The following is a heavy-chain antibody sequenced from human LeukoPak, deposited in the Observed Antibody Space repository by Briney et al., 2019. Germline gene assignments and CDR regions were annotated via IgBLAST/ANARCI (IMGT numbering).Heavy chain of an antibody. V-gene: IGHV4-31*03. D-gene: IGHD3-22*01. CDR3: ARAPYDSSGYYYYP. Sequence: SETLSLTCTVSGGSISSGGYYWSWIRQHPGKGLEWIGYIYYSGSTYYNPPLKSRVTISVDTSKNQFSLKLSSVTAADTAVYYCARAPYDSSGYYYYPWGQGTLVTVSS. CDR2: IYYSGST. CDR1: GGSISSGGYY. J-gene: IGHJ5*02.